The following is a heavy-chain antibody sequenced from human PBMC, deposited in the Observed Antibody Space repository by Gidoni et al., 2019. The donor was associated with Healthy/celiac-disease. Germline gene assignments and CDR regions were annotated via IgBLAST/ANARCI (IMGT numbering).Heavy chain of an antibody. Sequence: KASGYTFTSYYMHWVRQAPGQGLEWMGIINPSGGSTSYAQKFQGRVTMTRDTSTSTVYMELSSLRSEDTAVYYCARVNIVVVPAAMDYYYYGMDVWGQGTTVTVSS. D-gene: IGHD2-2*01. CDR3: ARVNIVVVPAAMDYYYYGMDV. CDR2: INPSGGST. J-gene: IGHJ6*02. CDR1: GYTFTSYY. V-gene: IGHV1-46*03.